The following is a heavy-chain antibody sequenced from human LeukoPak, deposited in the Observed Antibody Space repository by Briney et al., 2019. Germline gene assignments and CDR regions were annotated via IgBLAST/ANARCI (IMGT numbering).Heavy chain of an antibody. D-gene: IGHD3-16*01. CDR1: GGSINGYY. J-gene: IGHJ3*01. CDR3: ARRRLGDAFDV. CDR2: IYYSGNT. Sequence: SETLSLTCTVSGGSINGYYWTWIRQPPGKGLEWIGYIYYSGNTNYNPSLKSRVSLSVHTSKNQFSLRLSSVTAADTAIYYCARRRLGDAFDVWGQGTMVAVSS. V-gene: IGHV4-59*08.